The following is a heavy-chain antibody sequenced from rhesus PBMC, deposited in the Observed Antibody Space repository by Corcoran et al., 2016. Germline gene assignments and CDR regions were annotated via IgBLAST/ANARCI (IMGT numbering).Heavy chain of an antibody. D-gene: IGHD6-25*01. CDR2: INSGGGST. Sequence: EVQLVESGGGLAKPGGSLRLSCAASGFPFSSSWMHWFRQTTGKGLEWISAINSGGGSTYYADSVKGRFTISRDNSKNTLSLQMNSLIAEDTAVYYCAKGIAAAGTNYWGQGFLATVSS. CDR1: GFPFSSSW. J-gene: IGHJ4*01. V-gene: IGHV3S42*01. CDR3: AKGIAAAGTNY.